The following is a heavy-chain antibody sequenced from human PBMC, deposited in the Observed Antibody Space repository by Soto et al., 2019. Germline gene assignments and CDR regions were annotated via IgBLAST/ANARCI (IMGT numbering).Heavy chain of an antibody. CDR3: ARDGRREVLGIAAAGPNWFDL. CDR1: GYTFTSYY. D-gene: IGHD6-13*01. Sequence: QVQLVQSGAEVKKPGASVKVSCKASGYTFTSYYMHWVRQVPGQGLEWMGIINPSGGSTSYAQKVQGRVTMTRDTSTSTVDMELSSLRSEDTAVYYCARDGRREVLGIAAAGPNWFDLWGQGTLVTVSS. CDR2: INPSGGST. V-gene: IGHV1-46*01. J-gene: IGHJ5*02.